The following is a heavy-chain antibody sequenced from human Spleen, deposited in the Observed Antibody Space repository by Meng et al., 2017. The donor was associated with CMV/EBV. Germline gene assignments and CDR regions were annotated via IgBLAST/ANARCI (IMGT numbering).Heavy chain of an antibody. CDR1: NDA. V-gene: IGHV3-23*01. Sequence: NDAMTWVRKVPGKGLEWVSAISGSGDSTYYADSVQGRFTISRDNSKNTLYVQMNSLRAEDTAVYYCAKIEVPSLYYDFWSGSPGNYWGQGTLVTVSS. J-gene: IGHJ4*02. CDR2: ISGSGDST. D-gene: IGHD3-3*01. CDR3: AKIEVPSLYYDFWSGSPGNY.